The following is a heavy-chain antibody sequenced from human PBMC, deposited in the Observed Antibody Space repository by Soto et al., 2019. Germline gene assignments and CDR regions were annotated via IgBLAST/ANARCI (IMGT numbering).Heavy chain of an antibody. Sequence: LRLSCTASGFTFDSYAMTWVRQAPGKGLEWVSSISVSGLSTHYADSVKGRFTISRDTSKNTLYLQMNSLTAEDTAVYYCAKELGVRGELDASDIWGQGTMVTVSS. CDR2: ISVSGLST. J-gene: IGHJ3*02. CDR1: GFTFDSYA. D-gene: IGHD3-10*01. CDR3: AKELGVRGELDASDI. V-gene: IGHV3-23*01.